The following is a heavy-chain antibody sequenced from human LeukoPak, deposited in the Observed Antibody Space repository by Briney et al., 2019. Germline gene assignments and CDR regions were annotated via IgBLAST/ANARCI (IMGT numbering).Heavy chain of an antibody. V-gene: IGHV5-51*01. CDR2: IYPGDSDT. CDR1: GYSFTRYW. Sequence: GESLKISCKGSGYSFTRYWIGWVRQMPGKGLEWMGIIYPGDSDTRYSPSFQGQVTISADKSISTAYLQWSSLKASDTAMYYCARQAHIAAAGTGNYYYYMDVWGKGTTVTVSS. D-gene: IGHD6-13*01. J-gene: IGHJ6*03. CDR3: ARQAHIAAAGTGNYYYYMDV.